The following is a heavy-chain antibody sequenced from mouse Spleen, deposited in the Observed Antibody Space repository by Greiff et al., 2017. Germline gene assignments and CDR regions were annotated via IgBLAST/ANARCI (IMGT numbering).Heavy chain of an antibody. Sequence: EVKLQESGAELVKPGASVKLSCTASGFNIKDTYMHWVKQRPEQGLEWIGRIDPANGNTKYDPKFQGKATITADTSSNTAYLQLSSLTSEDTAVYYCARDGYEAYWGQGTLVTVSA. CDR1: GFNIKDTY. CDR2: IDPANGNT. CDR3: ARDGYEAY. V-gene: IGHV14-3*02. D-gene: IGHD1-2*01. J-gene: IGHJ3*01.